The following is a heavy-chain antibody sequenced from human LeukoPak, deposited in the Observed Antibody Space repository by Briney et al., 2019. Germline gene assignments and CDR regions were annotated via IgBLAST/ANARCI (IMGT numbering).Heavy chain of an antibody. CDR3: ARDYTYAFDI. V-gene: IGHV3-48*01. D-gene: IGHD3-16*01. CDR1: GFTFSSYT. Sequence: GGSLRLSCAASGFTFSSYTMNWVRQAPGKGLEWVSYIRTTSSTTSYADSVKGRFTISSDNAKSSLYLQMNSLRAEDTAVYYCARDYTYAFDIWGQGTMVTVSS. J-gene: IGHJ3*02. CDR2: IRTTSSTT.